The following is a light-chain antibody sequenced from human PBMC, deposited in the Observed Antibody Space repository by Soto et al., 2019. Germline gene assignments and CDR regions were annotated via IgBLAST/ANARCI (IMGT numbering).Light chain of an antibody. J-gene: IGKJ1*01. CDR3: QQSYSTPRWT. CDR2: ATS. Sequence: IQLTQSPSSLSASIGDRVTITCRASQIISSHLNWYQQKPGKAPKLLIYATSSLQTGVPSRFSGSGSRTDFTLTISSLQPEDFATYFCQQSYSTPRWTLGQGTKVDIK. CDR1: QIISSH. V-gene: IGKV1-39*01.